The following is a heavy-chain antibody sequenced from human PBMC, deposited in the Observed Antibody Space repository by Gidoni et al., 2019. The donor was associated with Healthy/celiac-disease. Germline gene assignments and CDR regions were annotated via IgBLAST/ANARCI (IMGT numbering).Heavy chain of an antibody. CDR1: GFTFSSYS. Sequence: EVQLVESGGGLVKPGGSLRLSCAASGFTFSSYSMNWVRQAPGKGLEWVSSISSSSSYIYYADSVKGRFTISRDNAKNSLYLQMNSLRAEDTAVYYCARQDTAMADFDYWGQGTLVTVSS. J-gene: IGHJ4*02. D-gene: IGHD5-18*01. CDR3: ARQDTAMADFDY. V-gene: IGHV3-21*01. CDR2: ISSSSSYI.